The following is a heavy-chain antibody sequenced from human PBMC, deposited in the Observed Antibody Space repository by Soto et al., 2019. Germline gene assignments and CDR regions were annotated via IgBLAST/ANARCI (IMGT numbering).Heavy chain of an antibody. Sequence: SETLSLTCAVSGGSISIGGYSWSWIRQPPGKGLEWIGYIYHSGSTYYNPSLKSRVTIPVDRSKNQFSLKLSSVTAADTAVYYCARAGITMIVADAFDIWGQGTMVTVSS. D-gene: IGHD3-22*01. CDR3: ARAGITMIVADAFDI. V-gene: IGHV4-30-2*01. CDR1: GGSISIGGYS. J-gene: IGHJ3*02. CDR2: IYHSGST.